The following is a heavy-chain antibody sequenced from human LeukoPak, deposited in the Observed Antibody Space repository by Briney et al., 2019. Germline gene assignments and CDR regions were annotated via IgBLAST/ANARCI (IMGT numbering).Heavy chain of an antibody. CDR3: ARVDDYDSSGYPLDV. Sequence: GGSLRLSCAASGFTFSDYYMSWIRQAPGKGLEWVSYISSSGSTIYYADSVKGRFTISRDNAKNSLYLQMNSLRVEDTAVYYCARVDDYDSSGYPLDVWGQGTTVTVSS. V-gene: IGHV3-11*01. CDR2: ISSSGSTI. J-gene: IGHJ6*02. CDR1: GFTFSDYY. D-gene: IGHD3-22*01.